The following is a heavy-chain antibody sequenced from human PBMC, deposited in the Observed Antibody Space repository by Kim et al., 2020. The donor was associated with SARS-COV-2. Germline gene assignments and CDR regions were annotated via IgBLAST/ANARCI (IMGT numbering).Heavy chain of an antibody. V-gene: IGHV1-24*01. J-gene: IGHJ6*02. CDR2: FDPEDGET. D-gene: IGHD1-26*01. Sequence: ASVKVSCKVSGYTLTELSMHWVRQAPGKGLEWMGGFDPEDGETIYAQKFQGRVTMTEDTSTDTAYMELSSLRSEDTAVYYCATSPAIVGAPDDYYYHYGMDVWGQGTTVTVSS. CDR3: ATSPAIVGAPDDYYYHYGMDV. CDR1: GYTLTELS.